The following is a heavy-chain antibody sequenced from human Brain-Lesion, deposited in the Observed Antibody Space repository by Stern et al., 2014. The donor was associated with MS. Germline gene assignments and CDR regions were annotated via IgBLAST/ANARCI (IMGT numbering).Heavy chain of an antibody. Sequence: EVQLGESGGGLVQPGGSLRLSCAASGFTFSNYWMHWVRQAPGKGLVWVSRVNNDGRRTSYADSVKGRFPMSRDNAKNTLYLQMNSLRVEDTAIYYCARGERWFDSWGQGTLVTVSS. CDR3: ARGERWFDS. CDR1: GFTFSNYW. CDR2: VNNDGRRT. D-gene: IGHD3-10*01. J-gene: IGHJ5*01. V-gene: IGHV3-74*02.